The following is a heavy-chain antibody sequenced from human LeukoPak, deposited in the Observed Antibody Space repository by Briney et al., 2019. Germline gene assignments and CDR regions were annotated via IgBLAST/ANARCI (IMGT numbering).Heavy chain of an antibody. D-gene: IGHD2-15*01. V-gene: IGHV4-4*07. CDR1: GVSVSSYY. CDR2: IYTSGST. CDR3: AVVVGASWRQA. J-gene: IGHJ5*02. Sequence: SETLSLTCSFSGVSVSSYYWSWIRQPAGKGLEWIGRIYTSGSTNYNPSLKSRVTMSVDTSKNQFSLKLRSVTAADTAVCYCAVVVGASWRQAWGQGTLVTVSS.